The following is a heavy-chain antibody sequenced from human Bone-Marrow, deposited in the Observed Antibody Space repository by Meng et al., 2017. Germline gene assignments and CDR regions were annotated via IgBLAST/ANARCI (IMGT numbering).Heavy chain of an antibody. CDR1: GGSISSYY. J-gene: IGHJ6*02. Sequence: SETLSLTCTVSGGSISSYYWSWIRQPPGKGLEWIGYIYYSGSTNYNPSLKSRVTISVDTSKNQFSLKLSPVTAADTAVYYCARGHSYYYYGMDVWGQGTTVTVSS. CDR3: ARGHSYYYYGMDV. CDR2: IYYSGST. V-gene: IGHV4-59*01.